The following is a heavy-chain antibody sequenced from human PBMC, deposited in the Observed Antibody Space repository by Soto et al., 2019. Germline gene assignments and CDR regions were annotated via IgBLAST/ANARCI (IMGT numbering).Heavy chain of an antibody. J-gene: IGHJ4*02. D-gene: IGHD3-10*01. Sequence: ASVKVSCKASGYTFTSYAMHWVRQAPGQRLEWMGWINPVDGNRMYAQSFQGRVTMTRDTSTSTAYMELSSLRSEDTAVYYCSRVDPGETSPFDHWGQGTLVTVSS. CDR2: INPVDGNR. CDR1: GYTFTSYA. CDR3: SRVDPGETSPFDH. V-gene: IGHV1-3*01.